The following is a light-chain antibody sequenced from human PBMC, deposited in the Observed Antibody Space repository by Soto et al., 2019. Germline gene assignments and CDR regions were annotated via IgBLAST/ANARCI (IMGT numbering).Light chain of an antibody. J-gene: IGLJ1*01. V-gene: IGLV2-8*01. CDR2: DVS. Sequence: QSALTQPPSASGSPGQSVTISCTGTSSDVGDYNYVSWYQQHPGKAPKLMIYDVSKRPSGVPDRFSGSKSGNTASLTVSGLQAEDEADYYCSSYAGSNKDVFGTGTKVTVL. CDR3: SSYAGSNKDV. CDR1: SSDVGDYNY.